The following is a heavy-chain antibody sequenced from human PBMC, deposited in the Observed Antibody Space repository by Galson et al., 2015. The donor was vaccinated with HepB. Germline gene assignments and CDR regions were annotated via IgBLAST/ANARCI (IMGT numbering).Heavy chain of an antibody. CDR3: ARDLYDILTGSRLRGYDHFGMDV. J-gene: IGHJ6*02. V-gene: IGHV1-2*02. Sequence: SVKVSCKASGYTFTNFYIHWVRQVPGQGPECMGWVNPNSGATTYTPKFQDRLTMTRDTFLRTVYMELNRLTSDDTAVYYCARDLYDILTGSRLRGYDHFGMDVWGQGTAVTVSS. CDR2: VNPNSGAT. CDR1: GYTFTNFY. D-gene: IGHD3-9*01.